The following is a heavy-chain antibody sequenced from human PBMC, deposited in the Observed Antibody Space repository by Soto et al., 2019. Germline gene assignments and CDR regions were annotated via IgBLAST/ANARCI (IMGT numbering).Heavy chain of an antibody. Sequence: GESLKISCKGSGYSFTSYWISWVRQMPGKGLEWMGRIDPSDSYTNYSPSFQGHVTISADKSISTAYLQWSSLKASDTAMYYCATSIATLPGRDYWGQGTLVTVSS. J-gene: IGHJ4*02. CDR1: GYSFTSYW. V-gene: IGHV5-10-1*01. D-gene: IGHD6-13*01. CDR2: IDPSDSYT. CDR3: ATSIATLPGRDY.